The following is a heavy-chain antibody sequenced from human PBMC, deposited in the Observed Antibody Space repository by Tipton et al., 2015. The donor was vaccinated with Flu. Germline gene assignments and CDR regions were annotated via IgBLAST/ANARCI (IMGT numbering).Heavy chain of an antibody. Sequence: TLSLTCAVYGGSFSGYYWSWIRQPPGKGLEWIGEINHSGSTNYNPSLKSRVTISVDTSKNQVSLKLSSVTAADTAVYYCAAHCSGGSCSHAFDIWGQGTMVTVSS. V-gene: IGHV4-34*01. D-gene: IGHD2-15*01. CDR1: GGSFSGYY. CDR2: INHSGST. CDR3: AAHCSGGSCSHAFDI. J-gene: IGHJ3*02.